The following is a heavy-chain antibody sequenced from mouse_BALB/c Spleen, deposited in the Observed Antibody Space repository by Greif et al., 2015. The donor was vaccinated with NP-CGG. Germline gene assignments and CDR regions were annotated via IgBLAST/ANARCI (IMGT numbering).Heavy chain of an antibody. D-gene: IGHD2-10*01. CDR2: IDPANGNT. CDR3: ARGSYYGNYGPAY. CDR1: GFNIKDTY. Sequence: VQLQQSGAELVKPGASVKLSCTASGFNIKDTYMHWVKQRPEQGLEWIGRIDPANGNTKYDPKFQGKATITADTSSNTAYLQLSSLTSEDTAVYYCARGSYYGNYGPAYWGQGTLVTVSA. J-gene: IGHJ3*01. V-gene: IGHV14-3*02.